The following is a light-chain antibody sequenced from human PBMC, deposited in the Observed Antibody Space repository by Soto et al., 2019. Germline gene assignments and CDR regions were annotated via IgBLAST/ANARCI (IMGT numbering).Light chain of an antibody. CDR2: GAS. V-gene: IGKV3-20*01. Sequence: VLTQSPGTLSLSPGDRATLSCRASQKIADNYLAWYQQKPGQAPRLLIYGASNRATGIPDRFNGSGSGTDFTLTISRLEPEDFAVYYCQQYGSSGTFGQGTKVDIK. J-gene: IGKJ1*01. CDR1: QKIADNY. CDR3: QQYGSSGT.